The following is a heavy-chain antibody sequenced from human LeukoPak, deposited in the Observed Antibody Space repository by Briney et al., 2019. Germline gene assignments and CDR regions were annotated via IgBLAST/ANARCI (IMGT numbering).Heavy chain of an antibody. V-gene: IGHV1-2*04. CDR1: GYTFTGYY. D-gene: IGHD1-1*01. CDR3: ARDPLQVPSRGTTGTTTYYGMDV. CDR2: INPNSGGT. Sequence: ASVKVSCKASGYTFTGYYMHWVRQAPGQGLEWMGWINPNSGGTNYAQKFQGWVTMTGDTSISTAYMELSRLRSDDTAVYHCARDPLQVPSRGTTGTTTYYGMDVWGQGTTVTVSS. J-gene: IGHJ6*02.